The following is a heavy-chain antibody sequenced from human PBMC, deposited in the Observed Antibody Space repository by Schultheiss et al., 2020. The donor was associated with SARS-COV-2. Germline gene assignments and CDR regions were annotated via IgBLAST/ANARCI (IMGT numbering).Heavy chain of an antibody. V-gene: IGHV3-23*01. CDR3: AREREEAFDY. D-gene: IGHD5-24*01. CDR2: ISGSGGST. J-gene: IGHJ4*02. CDR1: GFTFSSYA. Sequence: GGSLRLSCAASGFTFSSYAMSWVRQAPGKGLEWVSAISGSGGSTYYADSVRGRFTISRDDAENSLFLQMHSLRAEDTAVYYCAREREEAFDYWGQGTLVTVSS.